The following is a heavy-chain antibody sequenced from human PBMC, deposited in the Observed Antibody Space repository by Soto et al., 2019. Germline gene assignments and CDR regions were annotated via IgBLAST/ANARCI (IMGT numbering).Heavy chain of an antibody. CDR3: ALRKSSYYGSENTYYSGMDV. D-gene: IGHD3-10*01. CDR1: GFSLSTSGMG. V-gene: IGHV2-5*01. CDR2: IYWTDDK. Sequence: QITLKESGPTLVKPTQTLTLTCTFSGFSLSTSGMGVAWIRQPPEKALEWLAVIYWTDDKRYSPSLKSRLTITTDTSKNQVVLTMTYMDPVDTATDYCALRKSSYYGSENTYYSGMDVWGQGTTVTVSS. J-gene: IGHJ6*02.